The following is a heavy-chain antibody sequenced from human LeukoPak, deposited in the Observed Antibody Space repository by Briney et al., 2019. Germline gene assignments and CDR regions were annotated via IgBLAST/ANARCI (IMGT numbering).Heavy chain of an antibody. V-gene: IGHV1-58*02. CDR1: GFTFTSSA. Sequence: ASVKVSCKASGFTFTSSAMQWVRQARGQRLEWIGWIVVGSGNTNYAQNFQERVTITRDMSTSTAYMELSSLRSEDTAVYYCAANTPRVVREDAFDIWGQGTMVTVPS. CDR3: AANTPRVVREDAFDI. J-gene: IGHJ3*02. CDR2: IVVGSGNT. D-gene: IGHD2-21*01.